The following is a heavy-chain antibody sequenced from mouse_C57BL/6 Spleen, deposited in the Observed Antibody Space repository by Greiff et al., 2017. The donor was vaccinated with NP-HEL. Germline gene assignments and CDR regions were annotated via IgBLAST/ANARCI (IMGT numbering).Heavy chain of an antibody. CDR3: ARGGYGPYAMDY. D-gene: IGHD1-1*02. V-gene: IGHV7-3*01. CDR2: IRNKANGYTT. J-gene: IGHJ4*01. CDR1: GFTFTDYY. Sequence: DVQLVESGGGLVQPGGSLSLSCAASGFTFTDYYMSWVRQPPGKALEWLGFIRNKANGYTTEYSASVKGRFTISRDNSQSILYLQMNALRAEDSATYYCARGGYGPYAMDYWGQGTSVTVSS.